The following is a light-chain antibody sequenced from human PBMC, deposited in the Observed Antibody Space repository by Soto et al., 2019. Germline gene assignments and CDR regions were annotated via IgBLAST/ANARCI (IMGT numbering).Light chain of an antibody. CDR2: DAS. Sequence: DIQMTQSPSSLSASVGDRVTITCQASQDISNYLNWYQQKPGKAPKLLIYDASTLETGVPSRFSGSGSGTDFTFTISSLQPEDIATYYCQQSDSLPPITFGQGTRLEIK. CDR3: QQSDSLPPIT. CDR1: QDISNY. J-gene: IGKJ5*01. V-gene: IGKV1-33*01.